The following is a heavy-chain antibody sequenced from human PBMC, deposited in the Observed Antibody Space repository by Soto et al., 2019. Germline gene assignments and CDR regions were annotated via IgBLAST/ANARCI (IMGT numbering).Heavy chain of an antibody. Sequence: QVQLVESGGGVVQPGRSLRLSCAASGFTFSSYGMHWVRQAPGKGLEWVAVIWYDGSNKYYADSVKGRVTISRDNSKNTLSLQMNSLRAEDTGVYYCASAIVGATTDNYWGQGTLVTVSS. V-gene: IGHV3-33*01. D-gene: IGHD1-26*01. J-gene: IGHJ4*02. CDR1: GFTFSSYG. CDR3: ASAIVGATTDNY. CDR2: IWYDGSNK.